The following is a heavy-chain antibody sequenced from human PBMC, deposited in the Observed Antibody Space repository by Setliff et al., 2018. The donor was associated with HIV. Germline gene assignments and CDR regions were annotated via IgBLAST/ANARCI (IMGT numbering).Heavy chain of an antibody. CDR3: ARGGSYSHGAFDI. Sequence: GGSLRLSCAASGFTFSSYWMHWVRQAPGKGLVWVSRINGDGSSTTYADSVKGRFTISRDNAKNTLYLQMNSLRAEDTAVYYCARGGSYSHGAFDIWGQGTVVTVSS. CDR1: GFTFSSYW. CDR2: INGDGSST. D-gene: IGHD1-26*01. V-gene: IGHV3-74*01. J-gene: IGHJ3*02.